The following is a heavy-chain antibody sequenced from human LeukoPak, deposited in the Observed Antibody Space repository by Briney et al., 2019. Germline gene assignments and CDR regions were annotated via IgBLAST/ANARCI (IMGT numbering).Heavy chain of an antibody. Sequence: GGSLRLSCAASGFTFTNYAMHWVRQTPGKGLEWVSAITGGGGNTYYADSVKGRFTISRDNSKNTLYLQMNSLRAEDTAVYYCARDVGETDTAMLWVFDYWGQGTLVTVSS. CDR2: ITGGGGNT. CDR1: GFTFTNYA. D-gene: IGHD5-18*01. V-gene: IGHV3-23*01. J-gene: IGHJ4*02. CDR3: ARDVGETDTAMLWVFDY.